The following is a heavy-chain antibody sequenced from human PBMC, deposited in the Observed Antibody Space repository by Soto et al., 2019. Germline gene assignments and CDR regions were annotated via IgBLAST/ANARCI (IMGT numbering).Heavy chain of an antibody. V-gene: IGHV4-30-2*01. CDR3: ARGGITIFGVVIGMDV. CDR1: GGSISSGCYS. D-gene: IGHD3-3*01. Sequence: SETLSLTCAVSGGSISSGCYSWSWIRQPPGKGLEWIGYIYHSGSTYYNPSLKSRVTISVDRSKNQFSLKLSSVTAADTAVYYCARGGITIFGVVIGMDVWGQGTTVTVSS. CDR2: IYHSGST. J-gene: IGHJ6*02.